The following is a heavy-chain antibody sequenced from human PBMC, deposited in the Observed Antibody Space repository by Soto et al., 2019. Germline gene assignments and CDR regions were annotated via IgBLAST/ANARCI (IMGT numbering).Heavy chain of an antibody. Sequence: QVQLVQSGAEVQKPGSSVKVSCKASGGTFSSYAISWVRQAPGQGLEWMGGIIPIPGTANYAQKFQGSVTITADEATSTAYMELGSLRYEDTAVYYCARSQGSSTSLEIYYYYYYGMDVWGQGTTVTVSS. V-gene: IGHV1-69*01. CDR3: ARSQGSSTSLEIYYYYYYGMDV. D-gene: IGHD2-2*01. CDR1: GGTFSSYA. J-gene: IGHJ6*02. CDR2: IIPIPGTA.